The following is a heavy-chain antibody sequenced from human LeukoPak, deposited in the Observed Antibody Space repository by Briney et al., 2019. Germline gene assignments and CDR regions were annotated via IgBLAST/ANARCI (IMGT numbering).Heavy chain of an antibody. Sequence: SETLSLTCAVSGGSISSGGYSWSWIRQPPGKGLEWIGYIYYSGSTNYNPSLKSRVTISVDTSKNQFSLKLSSVTAADTAVYYCAEGFDIWGQGTMVTVSS. CDR1: GGSISSGGYS. CDR2: IYYSGST. CDR3: AEGFDI. V-gene: IGHV4-61*08. J-gene: IGHJ3*02.